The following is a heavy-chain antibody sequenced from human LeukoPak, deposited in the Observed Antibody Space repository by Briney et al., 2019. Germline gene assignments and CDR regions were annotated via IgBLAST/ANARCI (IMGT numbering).Heavy chain of an antibody. CDR2: IYSGGST. CDR1: GFTVSSNY. Sequence: GGSLRLSCAASGFTVSSNYMSWVRQAPGKGLEWVSVIYSGGSTYYTDSVKGRFTISRDNSKNTLYLQMNSLRAEDTAVYYCAKDGIIAAADHYFDYWGQGTLVTVSS. J-gene: IGHJ4*02. CDR3: AKDGIIAAADHYFDY. D-gene: IGHD6-13*01. V-gene: IGHV3-66*01.